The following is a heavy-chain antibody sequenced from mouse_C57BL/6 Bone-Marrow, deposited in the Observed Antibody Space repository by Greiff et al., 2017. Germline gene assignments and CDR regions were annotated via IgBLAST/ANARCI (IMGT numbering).Heavy chain of an antibody. CDR3: ARWFYYAMDY. V-gene: IGHV1-72*01. D-gene: IGHD2-2*01. CDR1: GYTFTSYW. CDR2: IDPNSGGT. J-gene: IGHJ4*01. Sequence: QVQLQQPGAELVKPGASVKLSCKASGYTFTSYWMHWVKQRPGRGLEWIGRIDPNSGGTKYNEKFKSKATLTVDKPSSTAYIQLSSLTSEDSAVYYCARWFYYAMDYWGQGTSVTVSS.